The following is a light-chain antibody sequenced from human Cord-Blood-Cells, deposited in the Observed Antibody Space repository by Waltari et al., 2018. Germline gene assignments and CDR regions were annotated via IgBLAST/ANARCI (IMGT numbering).Light chain of an antibody. CDR3: CSYAGSSTVV. V-gene: IGLV2-23*01. CDR2: EGS. Sequence: QSALTQPASVSGSPGQSITISCTGTSSDVGSYNLVSWYQQNPGKAPKLMIYEGSKRPSGVSNRCSGSKSGNTASLTISGLQAEDEADYYCCSYAGSSTVVFGGGTKLTVL. CDR1: SSDVGSYNL. J-gene: IGLJ2*01.